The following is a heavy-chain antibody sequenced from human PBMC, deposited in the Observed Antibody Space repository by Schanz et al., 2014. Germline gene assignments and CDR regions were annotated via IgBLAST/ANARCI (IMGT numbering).Heavy chain of an antibody. V-gene: IGHV3-48*01. J-gene: IGHJ1*01. D-gene: IGHD3-10*01. CDR1: GFDFNSYS. CDR3: ASGVHGSSLQKGLQF. Sequence: EVRLVESGGGLVQPGGSLRLSCEASGFDFNSYSMNWLRQVPGKGLEWLSYIATSSSTRHYADSVKGRVTISRDNAKNSVSLQMRRLRVEDTAVYYCASGVHGSSLQKGLQFWGRGTLVIVSS. CDR2: IATSSSTR.